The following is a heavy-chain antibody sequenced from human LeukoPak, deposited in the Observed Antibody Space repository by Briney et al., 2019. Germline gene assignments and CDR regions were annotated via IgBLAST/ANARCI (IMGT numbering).Heavy chain of an antibody. CDR2: FNSNSGDT. CDR3: ARPLAAESDY. Sequence: ASVKVSCEASGYTFTEYYMHWVRQAPGQGLEWMGWFNSNSGDTKYAQKFQGRVTLTRDTSISTVYMELRRLRSDDTAVYYCARPLAAESDYWGLGTLVTVSS. V-gene: IGHV1-2*02. CDR1: GYTFTEYY. J-gene: IGHJ4*02. D-gene: IGHD6-13*01.